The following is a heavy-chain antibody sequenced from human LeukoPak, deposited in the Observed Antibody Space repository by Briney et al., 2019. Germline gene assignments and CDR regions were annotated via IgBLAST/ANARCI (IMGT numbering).Heavy chain of an antibody. CDR2: IYPGDSDT. V-gene: IGHV5-51*01. D-gene: IGHD6-19*01. CDR3: ARHRRAVAGPLGADYYYGMDV. J-gene: IGHJ6*02. CDR1: GYSFTSYW. Sequence: GESLKISCKGSGYSFTSYWIGWVRQMPGKGLEWMGIIYPGDSDTRYSPSFQGQVTISADKSISTAYLQWSSLKASDTAMCYCARHRRAVAGPLGADYYYGMDVWGQGTTVTVSS.